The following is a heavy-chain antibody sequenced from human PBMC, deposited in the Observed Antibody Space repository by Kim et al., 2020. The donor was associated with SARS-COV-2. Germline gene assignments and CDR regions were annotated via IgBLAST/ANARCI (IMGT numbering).Heavy chain of an antibody. D-gene: IGHD6-13*01. CDR2: ISGSGGST. CDR3: AKDKDSSSWQPSTFDL. V-gene: IGHV3-23*01. CDR1: GFTFSSYA. Sequence: GGSLRLSCAASGFTFSSYAMSWVRQAPGKGLEWVSAISGSGGSTYYADSVKGRFTISRDNSKNTLYLQMNSLRAEDTAVYYCAKDKDSSSWQPSTFDLWGRGTLVTVSS. J-gene: IGHJ2*01.